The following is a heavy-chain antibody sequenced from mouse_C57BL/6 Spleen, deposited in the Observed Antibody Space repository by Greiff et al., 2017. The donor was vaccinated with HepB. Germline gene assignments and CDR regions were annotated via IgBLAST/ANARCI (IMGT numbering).Heavy chain of an antibody. Sequence: QVQLQQPGAELVRPGSSVKLSCKASGYTFTSYWMHWVTQRPIQGLEWIGNIDPSDSETHYNQKFKDKATLTVDKSSSTAYMQLSSLTSEDSAVYYCARRRGHSNYEGLAYWGQGTLVTVSA. V-gene: IGHV1-52*01. CDR1: GYTFTSYW. CDR2: IDPSDSET. CDR3: ARRRGHSNYEGLAY. J-gene: IGHJ3*01. D-gene: IGHD2-5*01.